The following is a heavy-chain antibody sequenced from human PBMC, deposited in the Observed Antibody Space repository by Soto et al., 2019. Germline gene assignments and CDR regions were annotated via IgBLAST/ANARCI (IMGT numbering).Heavy chain of an antibody. CDR1: GGTFSSFA. J-gene: IGHJ4*02. Sequence: VQLVQSGAELRKPGSSVKVSCKASGGTFSSFAISWVRQAPGQGLEWMGGIIPIFGTANYAQKFQGRVTITADQSPSTAFMELSSLRSEDTAVYYCARVGNSRGWYDYWGQGTLVTVSS. V-gene: IGHV1-69*01. D-gene: IGHD6-19*01. CDR2: IIPIFGTA. CDR3: ARVGNSRGWYDY.